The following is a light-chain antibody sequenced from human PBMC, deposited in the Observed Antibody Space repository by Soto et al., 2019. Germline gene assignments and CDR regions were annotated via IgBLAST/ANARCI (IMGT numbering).Light chain of an antibody. CDR2: DAS. J-gene: IGKJ3*01. CDR1: QDINNF. Sequence: DIQMTQSPSSLSASVGDRVTITCQASQDINNFLNWYQQKPGKAPQLLIYDASNLETGVPSRFSGSGSGTDFTFTISSLQPEDIATYFCQQYDNLFTFGPGTKVDIK. CDR3: QQYDNLFT. V-gene: IGKV1-33*01.